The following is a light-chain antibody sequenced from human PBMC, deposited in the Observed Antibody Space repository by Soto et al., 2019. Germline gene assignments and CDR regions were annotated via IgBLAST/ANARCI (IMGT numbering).Light chain of an antibody. CDR3: HQSFTTPHT. Sequence: DIQMTQSPSSLSASVGDRVTITSRASQSISDYLSWYQQKPGKAPNLLIYAASNLQGGVPSRFMGSGSGTDFTLTISSLQPEDSATYYCHQSFTTPHTFGQGTKLEIK. CDR2: AAS. V-gene: IGKV1-39*01. J-gene: IGKJ2*01. CDR1: QSISDY.